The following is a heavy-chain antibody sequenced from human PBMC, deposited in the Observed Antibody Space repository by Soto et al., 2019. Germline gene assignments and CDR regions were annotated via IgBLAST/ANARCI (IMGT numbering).Heavy chain of an antibody. V-gene: IGHV2-5*01. CDR3: AHSHFEILPGPFDS. Sequence: QITLKESGPSLVNPTQTLTLTCTFSGFSLTNTGVTVGWIRQPPGKALEWLALVYWHDDKRYNPSLRNRLTIAKDTSKNRVVLTLANVGPVDTATYYCAHSHFEILPGPFDSWGRGTLGTVSS. J-gene: IGHJ5*01. D-gene: IGHD3-3*01. CDR2: VYWHDDK. CDR1: GFSLTNTGVT.